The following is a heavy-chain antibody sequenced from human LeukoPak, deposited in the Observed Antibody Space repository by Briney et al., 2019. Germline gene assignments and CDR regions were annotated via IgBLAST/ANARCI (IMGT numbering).Heavy chain of an antibody. CDR1: GGSISTSNYY. V-gene: IGHV4-39*07. CDR2: IFYSGST. J-gene: IGHJ3*02. Sequence: SETLSLTCTVSGGSISTSNYYWGWIRQPPGKGLEWIGNIFYSGSTYYGPSLKSRLTISLDTSRNQFSLKLNSVTAADTAVYYCARDEIAVAGTKAFDIWGQGTMVTVSS. D-gene: IGHD6-19*01. CDR3: ARDEIAVAGTKAFDI.